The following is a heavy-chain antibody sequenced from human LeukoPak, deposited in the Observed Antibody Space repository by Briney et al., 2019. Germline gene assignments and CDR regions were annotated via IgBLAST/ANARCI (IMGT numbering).Heavy chain of an antibody. CDR2: ISYDGSNK. CDR1: GFTFSSYA. D-gene: IGHD6-6*01. CDR3: ARVRLYSSSSYYFDY. V-gene: IGHV3-30-3*01. Sequence: GGSLGLSCAASGFTFSSYAMHWVRQAPGKGLEWVAVISYDGSNKYYADSVKGRFTISRDNSKNTLYLQMNSLRAEDTAVYYCARVRLYSSSSYYFDYWGQGTLVTVSS. J-gene: IGHJ4*02.